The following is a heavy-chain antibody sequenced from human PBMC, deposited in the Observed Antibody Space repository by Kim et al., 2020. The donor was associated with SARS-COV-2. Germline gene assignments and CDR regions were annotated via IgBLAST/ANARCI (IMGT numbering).Heavy chain of an antibody. D-gene: IGHD2-21*02. V-gene: IGHV3-23*01. CDR1: GFTFSTYA. Sequence: AGSLRLSCAASGFTFSTYAMTWVRQAPGKGLEWVSAISGSGGSTYYADSVKGRFTITRDNSKNTLYLQMNSLRAEDTAVYYFAKDPSTYCGGACYTWDWGQGTLVTVSS. CDR3: AKDPSTYCGGACYTWD. J-gene: IGHJ1*01. CDR2: ISGSGGST.